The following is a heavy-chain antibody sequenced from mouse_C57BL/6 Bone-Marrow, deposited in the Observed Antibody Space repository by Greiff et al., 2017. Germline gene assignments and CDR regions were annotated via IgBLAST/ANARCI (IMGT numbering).Heavy chain of an antibody. V-gene: IGHV1-47*01. Sequence: VKLMESGAELVKPGASVKMSCKASGYTFTTYPLEWMKQNHGKSLAWIGNFHPYNDDTKYNEKFKGKATLTVEKSSSTVYLELSRLTSDASDVYYWSRGGNYGGYYFDYGGQGTTLTVSS. CDR3: SRGGNYGGYYFDY. D-gene: IGHD2-1*01. CDR2: FHPYNDDT. CDR1: GYTFTTYP. J-gene: IGHJ2*01.